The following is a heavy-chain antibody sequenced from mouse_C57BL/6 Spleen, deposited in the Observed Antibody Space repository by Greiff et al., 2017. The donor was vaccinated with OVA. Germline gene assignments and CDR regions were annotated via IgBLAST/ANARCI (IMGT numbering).Heavy chain of an antibody. CDR3: AGNYYGSSLDYARDY. D-gene: IGHD1-1*01. V-gene: IGHV1-75*01. CDR2: IFPGSGST. CDR1: GYTFTDYY. J-gene: IGHJ4*01. Sequence: VQLQQSGPELVKPGASVKISCKASGYTFTDYYINWVKQRPGQGLEWIGWIFPGSGSTYYNEKFKGKATLTVDKSSSTAYMLLSSLTSEDSAVYFCAGNYYGSSLDYARDYWGQGTSVTVSS.